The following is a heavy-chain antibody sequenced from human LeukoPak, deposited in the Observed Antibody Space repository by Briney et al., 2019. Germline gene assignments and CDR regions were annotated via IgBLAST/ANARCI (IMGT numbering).Heavy chain of an antibody. CDR2: ISGSGGST. Sequence: GGSLRLSCPASGFHFSNYAMSLVRQAPGKGLEWVSGISGSGGSTYYADSVKGRFTIFRDNSKNTLSLQMNSLTVEDTAVYYCAKYHVYVVYGISVRRKTCFGPWGQGTLVTVSS. J-gene: IGHJ5*02. V-gene: IGHV3-23*01. CDR1: GFHFSNYA. CDR3: AKYHVYVVYGISVRRKTCFGP. D-gene: IGHD5/OR15-5a*01.